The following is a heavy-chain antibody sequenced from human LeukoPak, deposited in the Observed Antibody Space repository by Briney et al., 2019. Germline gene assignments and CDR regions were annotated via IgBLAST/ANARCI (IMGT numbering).Heavy chain of an antibody. J-gene: IGHJ4*02. Sequence: PGGPLRLSCAASGFTFSSYAMHWVRQAPGKGLEWVAVISYDGSNKYYADSVKGRFTISRDNAKNSLYLQMNSLRAEDTAVYYCARWVRSGIVGTTTGFDYWGQGTLVTVSS. D-gene: IGHD1-26*01. V-gene: IGHV3-30-3*01. CDR3: ARWVRSGIVGTTTGFDY. CDR1: GFTFSSYA. CDR2: ISYDGSNK.